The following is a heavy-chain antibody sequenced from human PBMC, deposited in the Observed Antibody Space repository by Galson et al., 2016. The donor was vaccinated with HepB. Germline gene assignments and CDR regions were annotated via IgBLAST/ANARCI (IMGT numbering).Heavy chain of an antibody. D-gene: IGHD6-13*01. CDR1: AGTINIGGYF. Sequence: TLSLTCTVSAGTINIGGYFWSWIRQHPGRGLEWIGYISHGGSSYFNPSLKSRITISVDTSKNQFSLDLGSVTAADTAVYYCARYGSWTGFDSWGQGTLVTVSS. V-gene: IGHV4-31*03. CDR3: ARYGSWTGFDS. J-gene: IGHJ4*02. CDR2: ISHGGSS.